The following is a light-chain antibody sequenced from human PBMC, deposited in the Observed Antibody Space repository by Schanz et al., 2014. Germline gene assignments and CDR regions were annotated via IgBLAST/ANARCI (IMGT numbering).Light chain of an antibody. Sequence: QSALTQPRSVSGSPGQSVTISCTGTSSDVGGYNYVSWYQQHPGKAPKLMIYDVTNRPSGVSYRFSGSKSGNTASLTISGLQADDEADYYCSSYTSSSTRVFGGGTKLTVL. CDR1: SSDVGGYNY. CDR3: SSYTSSSTRV. V-gene: IGLV2-14*01. J-gene: IGLJ3*02. CDR2: DVT.